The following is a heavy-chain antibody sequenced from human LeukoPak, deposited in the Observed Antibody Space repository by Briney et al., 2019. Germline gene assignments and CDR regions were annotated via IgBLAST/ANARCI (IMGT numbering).Heavy chain of an antibody. CDR1: GFTFSSYS. D-gene: IGHD4-11*01. J-gene: IGHJ4*02. CDR2: ISSSSSYI. Sequence: PGGSLRLSCAASGFTFSSYSMNWVRQAPGKGLEWVSSISSSSSYIYYADSVKGRFTISRDNAKNSLYLQMNSLRAEDTAVYYCARVSTVTTFSVYWGQGTPVTVSS. CDR3: ARVSTVTTFSVY. V-gene: IGHV3-21*01.